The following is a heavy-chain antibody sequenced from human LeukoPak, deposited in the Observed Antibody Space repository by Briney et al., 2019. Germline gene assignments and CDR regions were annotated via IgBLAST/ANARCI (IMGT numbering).Heavy chain of an antibody. CDR3: ARHSSSSSWHYYYYMDV. CDR1: GGSISSYY. Sequence: PSETLSLTCTVSGGSISSYYWSWIRQPAGKGLEWIGRIYTTGSTNYNPSLKSRVNMSVDTSKNQLSLKLSSVTAADTAVYYCARHSSSSSWHYYYYMDVWGKGTTVTVSS. V-gene: IGHV4-4*07. J-gene: IGHJ6*03. CDR2: IYTTGST. D-gene: IGHD6-13*01.